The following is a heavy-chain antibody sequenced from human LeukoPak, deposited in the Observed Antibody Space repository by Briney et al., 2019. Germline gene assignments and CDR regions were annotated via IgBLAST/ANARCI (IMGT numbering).Heavy chain of an antibody. J-gene: IGHJ4*02. CDR2: IYSDFST. V-gene: IGHV3-53*01. CDR3: AKDERNWNYNLASQTYD. CDR1: GFSVSSNY. D-gene: IGHD1-7*01. Sequence: GGSLRLSCAVSGFSVSSNYLHWVRQAPGKGLEWVSLIYSDFSTKYADSVKGRFTVSRDNSKNTVFLQMNNLRAEDTAVYYCAKDERNWNYNLASQTYDWGQGTLVTVSS.